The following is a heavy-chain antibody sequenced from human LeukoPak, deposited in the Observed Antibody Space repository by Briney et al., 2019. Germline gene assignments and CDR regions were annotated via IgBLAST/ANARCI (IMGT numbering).Heavy chain of an antibody. Sequence: SETLSLTCAVYGGSFSGYYWSWIRQPPGKGLEWIGEINHSGSTNYNPSLKSRVTISVDTSKSQFSLKLSSVTAADTAVYFCARAVISFAGLIAKGFDSWGQRTLVTISS. CDR2: INHSGST. D-gene: IGHD3-16*02. CDR3: ARAVISFAGLIAKGFDS. CDR1: GGSFSGYY. J-gene: IGHJ4*02. V-gene: IGHV4-34*01.